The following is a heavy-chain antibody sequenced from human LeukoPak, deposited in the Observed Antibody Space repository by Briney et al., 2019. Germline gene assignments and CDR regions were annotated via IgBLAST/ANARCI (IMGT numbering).Heavy chain of an antibody. CDR3: VKGRTRADS. CDR1: GFTFNEYA. J-gene: IGHJ4*02. Sequence: GGSLRLSCTASGFTFNEYAMSWFRQAPGKGLEWVGFIRSKGSGGTIKYAASVKGRFTLSRDDSKSIVSLQMNSLQSEDTAVYYCVKGRTRADSWGQGTLVTVSS. CDR2: IRSKGSGGTI. D-gene: IGHD3-3*01. V-gene: IGHV3-49*03.